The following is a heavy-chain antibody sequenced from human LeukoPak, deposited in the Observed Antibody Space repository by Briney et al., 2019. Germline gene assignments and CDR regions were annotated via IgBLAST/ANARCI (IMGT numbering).Heavy chain of an antibody. J-gene: IGHJ5*02. CDR1: GYTFTGYY. Sequence: ASVKVSCKASGYTFTGYYMHWVRQAPGQGLEWMGWINPNSGGTNYAQKFRGRVTMTRDTSISTAYMELSRLRSDDTAVYYCARGVVGASSSWFDPWGQGALVTVSS. V-gene: IGHV1-2*02. CDR2: INPNSGGT. CDR3: ARGVVGASSSWFDP. D-gene: IGHD1-26*01.